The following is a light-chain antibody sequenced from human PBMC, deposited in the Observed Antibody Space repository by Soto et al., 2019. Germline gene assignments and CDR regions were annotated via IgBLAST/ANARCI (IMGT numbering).Light chain of an antibody. V-gene: IGLV2-11*01. CDR3: SSYAGSDNYVV. CDR2: EVS. Sequence: QSVLTQPRSVSGSPGQSVTISCTGTSSDVGYYNSVSWYQQHPGKAPKLMIYEVSKRPSGVPDRFSGSKSGDTASLTVSGLQAEDEAEYYCSSYAGSDNYVVFGGGTKVTVL. CDR1: SSDVGYYNS. J-gene: IGLJ2*01.